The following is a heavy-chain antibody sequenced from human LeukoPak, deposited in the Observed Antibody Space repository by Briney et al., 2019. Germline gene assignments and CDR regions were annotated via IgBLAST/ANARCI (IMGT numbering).Heavy chain of an antibody. CDR1: AGSISSYY. CDR3: ARGASTRDFDY. J-gene: IGHJ4*02. Sequence: SETLSLTCTVSAGSISSYYWSWIRQPPGKGLEWIGYIYQGGSTSYNPSLKSRVTISVDTSKNQFSLKLSSVTAADTAMYYCARGASTRDFDYWGQGTLVTVSS. CDR2: IYQGGST. V-gene: IGHV4-59*01. D-gene: IGHD1-26*01.